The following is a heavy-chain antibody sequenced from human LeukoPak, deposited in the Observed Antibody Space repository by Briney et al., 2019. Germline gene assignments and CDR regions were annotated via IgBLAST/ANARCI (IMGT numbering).Heavy chain of an antibody. V-gene: IGHV1-58*01. CDR2: IVVGSGNT. CDR1: GFTFTGSA. Sequence: GASVKFSCKASGFTFTGSAVQWVRQARGQRLEWIGWIVVGSGNTNYAQKFQERVTITRDMSTSTAYMELSSLRSEDTAVYYCAAWPLPPRDYYYYYMDVWGKGTTVTVSS. CDR3: AAWPLPPRDYYYYYMDV. J-gene: IGHJ6*03.